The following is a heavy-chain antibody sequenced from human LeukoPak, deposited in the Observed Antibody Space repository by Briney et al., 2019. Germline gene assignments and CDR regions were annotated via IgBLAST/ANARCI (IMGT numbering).Heavy chain of an antibody. V-gene: IGHV5-51*01. Sequence: ESLKISCKGSGYSFTSYWIGWVRQMPGKGLERMGIIYPGDSDTRYSPSFQGQVTISADKSISTAYLQWSSLKASDTAMYYCARGDYYDSSGYYLPFDYWGQGTLVTVSS. CDR2: IYPGDSDT. CDR1: GYSFTSYW. J-gene: IGHJ4*02. D-gene: IGHD3-22*01. CDR3: ARGDYYDSSGYYLPFDY.